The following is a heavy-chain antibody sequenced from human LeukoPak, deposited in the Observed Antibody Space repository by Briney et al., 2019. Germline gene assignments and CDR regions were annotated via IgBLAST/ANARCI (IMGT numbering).Heavy chain of an antibody. CDR1: GGSISSYY. CDR2: IYYSGST. J-gene: IGHJ4*02. D-gene: IGHD6-19*01. Sequence: SETLSLTCTVSGGSISSYYWSWIRQPPGKGLEWIGYIYYSGSTNYNPSLKSRVTISVDTSKNQFSLKLSSVTAADTAVYYCARTSSGWWGAFDYWGQGTLVTVSS. V-gene: IGHV4-59*01. CDR3: ARTSSGWWGAFDY.